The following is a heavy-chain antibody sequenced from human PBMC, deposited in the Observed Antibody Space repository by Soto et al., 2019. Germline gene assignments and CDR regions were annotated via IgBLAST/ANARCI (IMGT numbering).Heavy chain of an antibody. J-gene: IGHJ3*02. CDR3: ARGVGIAAAGTGAFDI. V-gene: IGHV3-66*01. Sequence: GGSLRLSCAASGFTFSSNYMSWVRQAPGKGLEWVSVIYSGGSTYYADSVKGRFTISRDNSKNTLYLQMNSLRAEDTAVYYCARGVGIAAAGTGAFDIWGQGTMVTVSS. CDR2: IYSGGST. CDR1: GFTFSSNY. D-gene: IGHD6-13*01.